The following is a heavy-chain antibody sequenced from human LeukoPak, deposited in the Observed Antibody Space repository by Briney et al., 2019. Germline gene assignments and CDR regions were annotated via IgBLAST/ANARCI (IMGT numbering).Heavy chain of an antibody. D-gene: IGHD3-22*01. Sequence: ASVKVSCRTSGYIFTSYGISWVRQAPGKGLEWMGWISVHNGYTRYAQKFQGRVTMTTDTSTSTAYMDLRSLRSDDTAVYYCARDMRHYRNYDSSGYYYNFEYWGQGTLVSVSS. V-gene: IGHV1-18*01. CDR1: GYIFTSYG. CDR2: ISVHNGYT. J-gene: IGHJ4*02. CDR3: ARDMRHYRNYDSSGYYYNFEY.